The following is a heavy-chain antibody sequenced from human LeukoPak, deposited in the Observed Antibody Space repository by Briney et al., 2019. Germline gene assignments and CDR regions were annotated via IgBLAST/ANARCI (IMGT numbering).Heavy chain of an antibody. V-gene: IGHV4-59*01. Sequence: SETLSLTCTVSGGSISSYYWSWIRQPPGKGLEWIGYIYYSGSTNYNPSLKSRVTISVDTSKNQFSLKLSSVTAADTAVYYCARVPAPNYYDSSRRWFDPWGQGTLVTVSS. CDR2: IYYSGST. CDR1: GGSISSYY. J-gene: IGHJ5*02. CDR3: ARVPAPNYYDSSRRWFDP. D-gene: IGHD3-22*01.